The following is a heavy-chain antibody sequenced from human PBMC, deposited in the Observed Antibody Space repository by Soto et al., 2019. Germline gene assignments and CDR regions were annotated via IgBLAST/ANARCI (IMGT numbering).Heavy chain of an antibody. V-gene: IGHV1-18*01. CDR1: GYSFTSYG. CDR2: ISAYNGNT. J-gene: IGHJ4*02. CDR3: ARVTADGGSTAMDPFDY. Sequence: QVQLVQSGAEVKKPGASVKVSCKASGYSFTSYGISWVRQAPGQGLEWMGWISAYNGNTNYAQKLQGRVTMTTDTSTSTAYMELRSLRSDDTAVYYCARVTADGGSTAMDPFDYWGQGTLVTVSS. D-gene: IGHD5-18*01.